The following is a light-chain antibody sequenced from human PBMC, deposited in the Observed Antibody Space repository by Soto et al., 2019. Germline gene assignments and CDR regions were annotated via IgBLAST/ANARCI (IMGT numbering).Light chain of an antibody. CDR1: QSVSRD. J-gene: IGKJ1*01. CDR3: QQYNNWPRT. V-gene: IGKV3-15*01. CDR2: GAS. Sequence: EIVMTQSPDTLSVSPGERATLSCRASQSVSRDLAWYQRKPGQAPRLPIYGASTRAAGIPARFSGSGSGTEFTLTISSLQSEDFAVYYCQQYNNWPRTFGQGTRWIS.